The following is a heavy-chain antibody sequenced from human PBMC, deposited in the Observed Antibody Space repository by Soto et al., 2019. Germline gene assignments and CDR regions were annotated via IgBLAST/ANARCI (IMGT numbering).Heavy chain of an antibody. CDR1: GGTFSSYT. CDR3: ALDAAGINFQH. CDR2: IIPILGIA. V-gene: IGHV1-69*02. Sequence: QVQLVQSGAEVKKPGSSVKVSCKASGGTFSSYTISSVRQAPGQGLEWMGRIIPILGIANYAQKFQGRVTITASKSTSPAYVELSSLRSEHTAVYYCALDAAGINFQHWGRGTLVTVST. D-gene: IGHD6-13*01. J-gene: IGHJ1*01.